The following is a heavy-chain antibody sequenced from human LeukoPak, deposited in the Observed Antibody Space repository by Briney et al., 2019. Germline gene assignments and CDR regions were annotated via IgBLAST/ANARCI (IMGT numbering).Heavy chain of an antibody. V-gene: IGHV4-59*01. D-gene: IGHD1-26*01. Sequence: SETLSLTCTVSGGSISSYYWSWIRQPPGKGLEWIGYIYYSGSTNYNPSLKSRVTISVDTSKNQFSLKLSSVTAADTAVYYCARDGGPYSGSYYGERWFDPWGQGTLVTVSS. CDR3: ARDGGPYSGSYYGERWFDP. J-gene: IGHJ5*02. CDR2: IYYSGST. CDR1: GGSISSYY.